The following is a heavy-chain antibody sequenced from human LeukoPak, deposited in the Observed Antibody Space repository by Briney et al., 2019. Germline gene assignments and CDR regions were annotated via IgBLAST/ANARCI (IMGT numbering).Heavy chain of an antibody. CDR1: GFTFSSYS. CDR3: AKAAASITMIVVVIFDY. CDR2: ISSTSSAI. V-gene: IGHV3-48*04. J-gene: IGHJ4*02. Sequence: GGSLRLSCAASGFTFSSYSMNWVRQAPGKGLEWLSYISSTSSAIYYADSLKGRFTISRDNAKNTLYLQMNSLRAEDTAVYYCAKAAASITMIVVVIFDYWGQGTLVTVSS. D-gene: IGHD3-22*01.